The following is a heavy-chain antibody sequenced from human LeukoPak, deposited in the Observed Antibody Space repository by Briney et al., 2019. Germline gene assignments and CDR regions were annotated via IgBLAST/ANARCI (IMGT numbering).Heavy chain of an antibody. CDR3: ARDEHDGSDYPGWFDP. CDR2: INHSGST. V-gene: IGHV4-34*01. D-gene: IGHD3-22*01. CDR1: GGSFSGYY. Sequence: SETLSLTCAVYGGSFSGYYWSWIRQPPGKGLEWIGEINHSGSTNYNPSLKSRVTISVDTSKNQFSLKLNSVTAADTAVYYCARDEHDGSDYPGWFDPWRQGTLVTVSS. J-gene: IGHJ5*02.